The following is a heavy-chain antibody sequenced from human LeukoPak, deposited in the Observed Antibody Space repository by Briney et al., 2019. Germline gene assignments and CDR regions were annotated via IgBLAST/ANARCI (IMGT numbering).Heavy chain of an antibody. J-gene: IGHJ4*02. Sequence: GGSLRLSCTASGFTFSNYWMSWVRQAPGKGLEWVANIKQDGSLKYYADSVKGRFTISRDNTKNSVYLQMNSLRAEDTAVYFCARDLWPEKYWGQGTLVTVSS. CDR3: ARDLWPEKY. D-gene: IGHD2-21*01. CDR2: IKQDGSLK. CDR1: GFTFSNYW. V-gene: IGHV3-7*01.